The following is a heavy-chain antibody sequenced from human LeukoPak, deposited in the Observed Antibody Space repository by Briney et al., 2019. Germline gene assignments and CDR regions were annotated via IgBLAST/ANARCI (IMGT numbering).Heavy chain of an antibody. Sequence: GGSLRLSCAASGFTFGSYAMSWVRQAPGKGLEWVSAISGSGGSTYYADSVKGRFTISRDNSKNTLYLQMNSLRAEDTAVYYCAKDIVVVPAAQRDYFDYWGQGTLVTVSS. CDR3: AKDIVVVPAAQRDYFDY. CDR1: GFTFGSYA. CDR2: ISGSGGST. V-gene: IGHV3-23*01. J-gene: IGHJ4*02. D-gene: IGHD2-2*01.